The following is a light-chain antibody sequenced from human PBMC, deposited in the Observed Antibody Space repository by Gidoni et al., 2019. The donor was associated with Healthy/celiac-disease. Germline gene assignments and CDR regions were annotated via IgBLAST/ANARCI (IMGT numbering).Light chain of an antibody. CDR1: QSISSY. V-gene: IGKV1-39*01. Sequence: DIQMTQSPSSLSASVGDRVTITCRASQSISSYLNWYQQKPGKAPKLLIYAASSLQSGVPPRCSGSGSGTDFTLTISSLQPEDFATYYCQQSYSTPLFGPGTKVDIK. J-gene: IGKJ3*01. CDR3: QQSYSTPL. CDR2: AAS.